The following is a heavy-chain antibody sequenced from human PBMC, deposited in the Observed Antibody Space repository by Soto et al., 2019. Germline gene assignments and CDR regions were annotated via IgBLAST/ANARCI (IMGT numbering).Heavy chain of an antibody. J-gene: IGHJ6*03. D-gene: IGHD3-3*01. CDR1: GYTFTSYG. CDR3: ARALGRWSEWLYYYYYYMDV. CDR2: ISAYNGNT. V-gene: IGHV1-18*01. Sequence: ASVKVSCKASGYTFTSYGISWVRQAPGQGLEWMGWISAYNGNTNYAQKLQGRVTMTTDTSTSTAYMELRSLRTDDTAVYYCARALGRWSEWLYYYYYYMDVWGKGTTVTVSS.